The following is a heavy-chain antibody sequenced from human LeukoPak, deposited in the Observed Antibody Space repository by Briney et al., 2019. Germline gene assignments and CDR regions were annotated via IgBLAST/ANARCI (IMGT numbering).Heavy chain of an antibody. CDR3: ARVGQLVRYYYYYMDV. V-gene: IGHV4-34*01. D-gene: IGHD6-6*01. CDR1: GGSFSGYY. J-gene: IGHJ6*03. CDR2: INHSGST. Sequence: KPSETLSLTCAVYGGSFSGYYWSWIRQPPGKGLEWIGEINHSGSTNYNPSLKSRVTISVDTSKNQFSLKLSSVTAADTAVYYCARVGQLVRYYYYYMDVWGKGTTVTVSS.